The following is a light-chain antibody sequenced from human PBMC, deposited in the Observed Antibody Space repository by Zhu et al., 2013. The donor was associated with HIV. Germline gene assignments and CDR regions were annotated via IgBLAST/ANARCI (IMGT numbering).Light chain of an antibody. CDR3: LSYVNTGGVV. V-gene: IGLV2-14*01. CDR1: SSDVGGYNY. J-gene: IGLJ3*02. CDR2: DVT. Sequence: QSALTQPASVSGSPGQSITISCTGTSSDVGGYNYVSWYQQYPGKAPKVIIYDVTYRPSGVSNRFSGSKYGNTASLTISGLQADDEADYYCLSYVNTGGVVFGGGTKLTVL.